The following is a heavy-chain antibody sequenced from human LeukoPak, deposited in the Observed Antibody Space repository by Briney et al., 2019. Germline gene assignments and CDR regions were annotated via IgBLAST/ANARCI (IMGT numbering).Heavy chain of an antibody. J-gene: IGHJ4*02. Sequence: SETLSLTCTVSGGSISSSSYYWSWIRQPPGKGLEWIGYIYYSGSTYYNPSLKSRVTISVDTSKNQFSLKLSSVTAADTAVYYCARVGGMVRGVILGFDYWGQGTLVTVSS. V-gene: IGHV4-30-4*08. CDR2: IYYSGST. CDR1: GGSISSSSYY. D-gene: IGHD3-10*01. CDR3: ARVGGMVRGVILGFDY.